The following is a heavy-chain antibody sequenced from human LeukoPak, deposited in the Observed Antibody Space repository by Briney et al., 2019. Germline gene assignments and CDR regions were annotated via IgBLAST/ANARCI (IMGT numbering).Heavy chain of an antibody. J-gene: IGHJ4*02. V-gene: IGHV4-38-2*02. CDR3: ARVGLDRRGYSGYEAFDY. D-gene: IGHD5-12*01. CDR1: GYSISSGYY. CDR2: IYHSGST. Sequence: SETLSLTCTVSGYSISSGYYWGWIRQPPGKGLEWIGSIYHSGSTYYNPSLKSRVTISVDTSKNQFSLKLSSVTAADTAVYYCARVGLDRRGYSGYEAFDYWGQGTLVTVSS.